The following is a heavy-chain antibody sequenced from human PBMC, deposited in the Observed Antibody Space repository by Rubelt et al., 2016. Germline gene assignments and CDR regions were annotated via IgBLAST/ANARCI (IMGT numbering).Heavy chain of an antibody. V-gene: IGHV3-23*01. CDR3: ARASSGYTGGWFDP. CDR2: ISGSGGRT. J-gene: IGHJ5*02. CDR1: GFTFSTYG. Sequence: GSGGGLVQPGGSLRLSCAASGFTFSTYGMNWVRQAPGKGLEWVSGISGSGGRTYDADSVKGRFTISRDNSKNSLYLEMNSMSAEDTAVYYCARASSGYTGGWFDPRGQGTLVTVSS. D-gene: IGHD3-22*01.